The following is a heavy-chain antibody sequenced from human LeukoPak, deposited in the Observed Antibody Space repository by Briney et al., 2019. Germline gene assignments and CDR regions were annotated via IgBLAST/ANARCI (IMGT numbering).Heavy chain of an antibody. CDR2: ISGSGSST. V-gene: IGHV3-23*01. CDR3: ARALFAGAFYGMDV. Sequence: GGSLRLSCAASGFTLSTYAMNWVRQAPGKGLECVSTISGSGSSTYYADSVKGRFTISRDSSKNTLYLQMNSLRAEDTAVYYCARALFAGAFYGMDVWGQGTTVTVSS. D-gene: IGHD3-10*01. J-gene: IGHJ6*02. CDR1: GFTLSTYA.